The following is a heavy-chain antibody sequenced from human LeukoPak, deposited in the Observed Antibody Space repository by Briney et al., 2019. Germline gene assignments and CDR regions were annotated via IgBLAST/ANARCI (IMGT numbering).Heavy chain of an antibody. D-gene: IGHD1-26*01. CDR2: IYSGGST. Sequence: QPGGSLRLSCAASGFTVSSNYMSWVRQAPGKGLEWVSVIYSGGSTYYADSVKGRFTISRDNSKNTLYLQMNSLRAEDTAVYYCAKDCVGYAFDIWGQGTMVTVSS. J-gene: IGHJ3*02. CDR3: AKDCVGYAFDI. CDR1: GFTVSSNY. V-gene: IGHV3-53*01.